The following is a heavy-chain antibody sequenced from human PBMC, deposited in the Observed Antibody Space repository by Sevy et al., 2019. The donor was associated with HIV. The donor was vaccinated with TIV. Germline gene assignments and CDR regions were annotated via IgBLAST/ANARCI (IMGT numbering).Heavy chain of an antibody. CDR3: TTPRVDIVPTAQAFDI. CDR2: FDPEDGET. J-gene: IGHJ3*02. CDR1: GYTLTELS. V-gene: IGHV1-24*01. Sequence: ASVKVSCKVSGYTLTELSLHWVRQAPGKGLEWMGGFDPEDGETIYAQKFQGRVTMTEDTSTDTAYMELSSLSSEDTAVYYCTTPRVDIVPTAQAFDIWGQGTMVTVSS. D-gene: IGHD5-12*01.